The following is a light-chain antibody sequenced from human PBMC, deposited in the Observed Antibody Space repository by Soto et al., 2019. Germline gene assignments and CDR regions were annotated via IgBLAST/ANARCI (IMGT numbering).Light chain of an antibody. CDR3: LQYHNLWA. CDR1: QSIRNF. CDR2: DAS. Sequence: EIVLTQSPGALSLSPGERATLSCRASQSIRNFLAWYQQKPGQAPRLLIYDASNRATGIPPRFSGSGSGTEFTLTISSLQPEDFTVYSCLQYHNLWAFGQGTKVDIK. J-gene: IGKJ1*01. V-gene: IGKV3-11*01.